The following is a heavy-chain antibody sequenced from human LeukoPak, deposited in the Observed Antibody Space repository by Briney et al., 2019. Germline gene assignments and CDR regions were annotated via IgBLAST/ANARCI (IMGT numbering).Heavy chain of an antibody. V-gene: IGHV3-73*01. D-gene: IGHD3-10*01. CDR2: IRSKANSYAT. J-gene: IGHJ4*02. Sequence: QPGGSLRLSCAASGFTFSGSAMHWVRQASGKGLEWVGRIRSKANSYATAYAASVKGRFTISRDDSKNTAYLRMNSLKTEDTAVYYCTRQEDYYGSGSYYNEDYWGQGTLVTASS. CDR3: TRQEDYYGSGSYYNEDY. CDR1: GFTFSGSA.